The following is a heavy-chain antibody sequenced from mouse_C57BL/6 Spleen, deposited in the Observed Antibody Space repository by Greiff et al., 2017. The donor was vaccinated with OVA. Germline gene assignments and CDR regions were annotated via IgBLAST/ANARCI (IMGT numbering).Heavy chain of an antibody. CDR3: ARFITTVVATKNYFDY. CDR2: IDPSDSYT. V-gene: IGHV1-59*01. Sequence: QVQLQQPGAELVRPGTSVKLSCKASGYTFTSYWMHWVKQRPGQGLEWIGVIDPSDSYTNYNPKFKGKAPLTVDTSSSTAYMQLSSLTSEDSAVYYCARFITTVVATKNYFDYWGQGTTRTVSS. J-gene: IGHJ2*01. D-gene: IGHD1-1*01. CDR1: GYTFTSYW.